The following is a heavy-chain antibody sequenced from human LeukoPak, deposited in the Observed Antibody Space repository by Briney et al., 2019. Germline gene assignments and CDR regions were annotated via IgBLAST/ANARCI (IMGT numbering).Heavy chain of an antibody. Sequence: SQTLSLTCAISGGSVSSNSAAWNWIRQSPSRGLEWLGRTYYRSKWYNDYAVSVKSRITINPDTSKNQFSLQLNSVTPADTAVYYCARDLVRGVITAIDYWGQGTLVTVSS. J-gene: IGHJ4*02. CDR3: ARDLVRGVITAIDY. V-gene: IGHV6-1*01. CDR2: TYYRSKWYN. D-gene: IGHD3-10*01. CDR1: GGSVSSNSAA.